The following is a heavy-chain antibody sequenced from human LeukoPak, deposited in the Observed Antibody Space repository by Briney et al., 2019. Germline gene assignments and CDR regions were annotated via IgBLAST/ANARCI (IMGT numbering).Heavy chain of an antibody. CDR3: ARSYPSTFWAFDV. CDR1: GGAISSSDYY. V-gene: IGHV4-39*07. CDR2: IYHSGSS. Sequence: SETLSLTCTVSGGAISSSDYYWGWVRQPPGKGLEWIGSIYHSGSSYDNPSLKSRVAMSVDTSKNQFSLRLTSVTAADTAVYYCARSYPSTFWAFDVWGQGTMVTVSS. D-gene: IGHD2-2*01. J-gene: IGHJ3*01.